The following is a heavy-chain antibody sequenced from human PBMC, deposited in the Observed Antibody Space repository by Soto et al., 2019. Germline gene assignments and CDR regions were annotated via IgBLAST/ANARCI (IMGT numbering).Heavy chain of an antibody. D-gene: IGHD5-18*01. CDR3: ARDAGGERGYSYGREVNYYGMDV. V-gene: IGHV3-21*01. CDR1: GFTFSSYS. Sequence: GSLRLSCAASGFTFSSYSMNWVRQAPGKGLEWVSSISSSSSYIYYADSVKGRFTISRDNAKNSLYLQMNSLRAEDTAVYYCARDAGGERGYSYGREVNYYGMDVWGQGTTVTVSS. CDR2: ISSSSSYI. J-gene: IGHJ6*02.